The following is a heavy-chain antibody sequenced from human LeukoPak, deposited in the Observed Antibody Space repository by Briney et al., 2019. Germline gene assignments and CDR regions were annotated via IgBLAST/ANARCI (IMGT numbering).Heavy chain of an antibody. CDR2: IYYSGST. CDR1: GASISSSYY. J-gene: IGHJ6*03. Sequence: SETLSLTCTVSGASISSSYYWGWIRQPPGKGLEWIGSIYYSGSTYYNPSLKSRVTISVDTSKNQFSLKLSSVTAADMAVYYCARAGGYYDSSGYYYYYYYYMDVWGKGTPVTVSS. D-gene: IGHD3-22*01. V-gene: IGHV4-39*07. CDR3: ARAGGYYDSSGYYYYYYYYMDV.